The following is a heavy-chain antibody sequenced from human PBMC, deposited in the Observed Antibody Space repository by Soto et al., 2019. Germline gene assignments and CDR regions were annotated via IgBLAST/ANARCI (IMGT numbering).Heavy chain of an antibody. CDR1: GYTFTSYG. CDR2: ISAYNGNT. CDR3: ARGLIAIFGVFIRPFDY. V-gene: IGHV1-18*04. D-gene: IGHD3-3*01. Sequence: ASVKVSCKASGYTFTSYGICWVRQAPGQGLEWMGWISAYNGNTNYAQKLQGRVTMTTDTSTSTAYMELRSLRSDDTAVYYCARGLIAIFGVFIRPFDYRGQGTLGVVST. J-gene: IGHJ4*02.